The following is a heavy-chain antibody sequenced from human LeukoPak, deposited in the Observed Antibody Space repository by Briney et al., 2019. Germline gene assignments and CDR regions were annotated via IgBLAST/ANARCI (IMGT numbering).Heavy chain of an antibody. CDR1: GFTFSNYG. CDR3: ERDPSEYEYNRGCYRDF. Sequence: HPGGSLRLSCEASGFTFSNYGMAWFRQAPGKGLEWVSTINLNGDETHYADSVKGRFTISRDNSKSTLALRMSSLRVEDTAVYYCERDPSEYEYNRGCYRDFWGKGSQVIVSS. J-gene: IGHJ4*02. V-gene: IGHV3-23*01. D-gene: IGHD6-19*01. CDR2: INLNGDET.